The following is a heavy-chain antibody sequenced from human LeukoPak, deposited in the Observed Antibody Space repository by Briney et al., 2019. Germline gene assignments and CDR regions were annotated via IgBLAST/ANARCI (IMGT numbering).Heavy chain of an antibody. CDR2: ISAYNGNT. D-gene: IGHD2-15*01. J-gene: IGHJ4*02. V-gene: IGHV1-18*01. Sequence: ASVKVSCKASGYTFTTYGITWVRQAPGQGLEWMGWISAYNGNTNYAQKLQGRVTMTRDTSTSIVYMELRSLRSDDTAVYYCARVYCSGGSCYSGGAFDYWGQGTLVTVSS. CDR1: GYTFTTYG. CDR3: ARVYCSGGSCYSGGAFDY.